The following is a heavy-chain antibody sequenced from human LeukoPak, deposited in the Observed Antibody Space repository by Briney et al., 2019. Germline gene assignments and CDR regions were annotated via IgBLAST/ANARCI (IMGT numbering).Heavy chain of an antibody. CDR2: TYYRSQWYN. J-gene: IGHJ4*02. CDR1: GDSVSSNSAV. D-gene: IGHD1-26*01. CDR3: ARWVGSAGRFDN. V-gene: IGHV6-1*01. Sequence: SQTLSLTSAISGDSVSSNSAVWSWIRQSPSSGLEWLGRTYYRSQWYNEYAVYVRGRITINSNTSRNQFSLHLNSVTPEDTAIYYCARWVGSAGRFDNWGQGTLVTVSS.